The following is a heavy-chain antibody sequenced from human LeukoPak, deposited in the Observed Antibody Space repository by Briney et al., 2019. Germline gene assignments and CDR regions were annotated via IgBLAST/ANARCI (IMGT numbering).Heavy chain of an antibody. V-gene: IGHV1-8*01. CDR3: ARVMVRGVNTVGY. CDR2: MNPNSGNT. D-gene: IGHD3-10*01. Sequence: ASVKVSCKASGYTFTSYDINWVRQATGQGLEWMGWMNPNSGNTGYAQKFQGRVTMTRNTSITTAYMELSSLRSEHTAVYDCARVMVRGVNTVGYWGQGTLVTVSS. J-gene: IGHJ4*02. CDR1: GYTFTSYD.